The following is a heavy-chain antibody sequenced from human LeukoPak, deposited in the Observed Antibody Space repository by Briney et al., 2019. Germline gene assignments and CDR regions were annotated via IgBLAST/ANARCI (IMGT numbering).Heavy chain of an antibody. J-gene: IGHJ6*02. CDR3: ARDREIVVVPAATYYYGMDV. CDR1: GFTFSSYA. V-gene: IGHV3-64*01. CDR2: ISSNGGST. Sequence: GGSLRLSCAASGFTFSSYAMHWVRQAPGKGLEYASAISSNGGSTYYANSVKGRFTISRDNSKDTLYLQMGSLRAEDMAVYYCARDREIVVVPAATYYYGMDVWGQGTTVTVSS. D-gene: IGHD2-2*01.